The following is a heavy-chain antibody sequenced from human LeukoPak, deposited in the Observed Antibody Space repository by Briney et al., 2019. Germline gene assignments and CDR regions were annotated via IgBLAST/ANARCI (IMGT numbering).Heavy chain of an antibody. CDR2: ISGSGITT. Sequence: GGSLRLSCVASGFTFSNHYMSWVRQAPGKGLEWVSGISGSGITTSYTDSVKGRFTISRDNSKNTLYLQMNSLRDDDTAEYYCARQYGGLNSWGQGTLVTVSS. CDR1: GFTFSNHY. V-gene: IGHV3-23*01. D-gene: IGHD4-23*01. J-gene: IGHJ4*02. CDR3: ARQYGGLNS.